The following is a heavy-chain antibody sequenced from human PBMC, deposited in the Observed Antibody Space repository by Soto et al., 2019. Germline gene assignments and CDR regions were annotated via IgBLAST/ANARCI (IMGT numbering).Heavy chain of an antibody. Sequence: PSETLSLTCTVSGGSISGYYWSWIRQSPGKRLEWIAYIYYSGSTNYNPSLKSRATISVDTSKSQVSLTLTSMTAADAALYYCARSPNYYYYGFDVWGQGTAVTVSS. D-gene: IGHD3-10*01. CDR2: IYYSGST. CDR3: ARSPNYYYYGFDV. V-gene: IGHV4-59*01. J-gene: IGHJ6*02. CDR1: GGSISGYY.